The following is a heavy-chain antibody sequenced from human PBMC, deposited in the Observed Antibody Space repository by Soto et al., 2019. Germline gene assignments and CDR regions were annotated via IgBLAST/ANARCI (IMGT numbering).Heavy chain of an antibody. J-gene: IGHJ5*02. D-gene: IGHD2-2*01. CDR3: ARAPPTKDIVVVPAARDWFDP. CDR2: INHSGST. CDR1: GWSFSGYY. Sequence: SETLSLTCAVYGWSFSGYYWSWIRQPPGKGLEWIGEINHSGSTNYNPSLKSRVTISVDTSKNQFSLKLSSVTAADTAVYYCARAPPTKDIVVVPAARDWFDPWGQGTLVTVSS. V-gene: IGHV4-34*01.